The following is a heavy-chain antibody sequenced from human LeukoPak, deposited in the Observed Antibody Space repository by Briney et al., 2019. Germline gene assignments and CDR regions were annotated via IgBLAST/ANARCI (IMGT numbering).Heavy chain of an antibody. D-gene: IGHD5-18*01. Sequence: GASVKVSCKASGYTFTSYDINWVRQATGQGLEWMGWMNPNSGNTGYAQKFQGRVTMTRNTSISTAYMELSSMRSEDTAVYYCARDQDTAMVKGYYYYYGMDVWGQGTTVTVSS. CDR2: MNPNSGNT. J-gene: IGHJ6*02. CDR3: ARDQDTAMVKGYYYYYGMDV. V-gene: IGHV1-8*01. CDR1: GYTFTSYD.